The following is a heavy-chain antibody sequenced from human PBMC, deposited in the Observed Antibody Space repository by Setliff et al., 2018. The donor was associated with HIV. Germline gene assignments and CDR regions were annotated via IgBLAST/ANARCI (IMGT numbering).Heavy chain of an antibody. Sequence: GGSLRLSCTASGFTFGDYAMSWFRQAPGKGLEWVGFIRNKAFGETTDYAASVKGRFTFSRDDSKGIAYLQMNSLKTEDTAVYYCASYDILTGYYGHYFDYWGQGTLVTVSS. D-gene: IGHD3-9*01. CDR1: GFTFGDYA. J-gene: IGHJ4*02. CDR2: IRNKAFGETT. V-gene: IGHV3-49*03. CDR3: ASYDILTGYYGHYFDY.